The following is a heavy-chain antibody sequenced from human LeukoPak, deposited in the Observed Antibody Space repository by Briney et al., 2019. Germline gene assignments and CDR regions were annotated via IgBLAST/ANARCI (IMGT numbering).Heavy chain of an antibody. D-gene: IGHD3-10*01. Sequence: ASVKVSCKASGYSLTAYHLHWVRQAPGQGLEWMGIIIPSDGSTSYAQKFQGRVTMTRDTSTSTVYMELSSLRSEDTAVYYCARGKVVTMVRGVIITYFDYWGQGTLVTVSS. V-gene: IGHV1-46*01. CDR1: GYSLTAYH. CDR3: ARGKVVTMVRGVIITYFDY. CDR2: IIPSDGST. J-gene: IGHJ4*02.